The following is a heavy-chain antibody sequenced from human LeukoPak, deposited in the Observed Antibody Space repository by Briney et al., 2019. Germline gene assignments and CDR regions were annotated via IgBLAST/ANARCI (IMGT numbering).Heavy chain of an antibody. Sequence: PGGSLRLSCAASGFTVSSNYMSWVRQAPGKGLEWVSVIYSGGSTYYADFVRGRFTISRDNSKNTLYLQMNSLRAEDTAVYYCARESTVTTTYYYYMDVWGKGTTVTVSS. J-gene: IGHJ6*03. D-gene: IGHD4-17*01. CDR3: ARESTVTTTYYYYMDV. CDR2: IYSGGST. CDR1: GFTVSSNY. V-gene: IGHV3-53*01.